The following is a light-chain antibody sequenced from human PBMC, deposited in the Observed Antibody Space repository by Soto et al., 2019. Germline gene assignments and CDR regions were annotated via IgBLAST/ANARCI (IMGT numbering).Light chain of an antibody. V-gene: IGKV4-1*01. J-gene: IGKJ1*01. CDR1: QSVLYSSNNKNY. Sequence: DIVMTQSPDSLAVSLGERATINCKSSQSVLYSSNNKNYLAWYQQKPGQPPKLLIYWASTRESGVPDRFSGSGSGTDITLAISSLQAEDVAVYYCQQYKTFGQGTKVEIK. CDR2: WAS. CDR3: QQYKT.